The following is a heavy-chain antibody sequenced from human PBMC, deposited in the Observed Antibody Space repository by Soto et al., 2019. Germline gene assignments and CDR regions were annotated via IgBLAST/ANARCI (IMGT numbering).Heavy chain of an antibody. CDR2: ISYDGSNK. V-gene: IGHV3-30*18. CDR3: AKGEVGYYDSSGYFATAMYYFDY. CDR1: GFTFSSYG. D-gene: IGHD3-22*01. J-gene: IGHJ4*02. Sequence: GGSLRLSCAASGFTFSSYGMHWVRQAPGKGLEWVAVISYDGSNKYYAASVKGRFTISRDNSKNTLYLQMNSLRAEDTAVYYCAKGEVGYYDSSGYFATAMYYFDYWGQGTLVTVSS.